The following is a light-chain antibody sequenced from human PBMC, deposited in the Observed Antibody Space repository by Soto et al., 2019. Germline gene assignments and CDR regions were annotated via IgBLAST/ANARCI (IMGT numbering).Light chain of an antibody. J-gene: IGLJ2*01. Sequence: QAVVTQPPSVSGTPGQRVTISCSGSTSNIGNHPVNWYQQLPGTAPKLLIYKNFERPSGVPDRFSGSKSGTSASLAISGLQSDDEADYHCTAWDDSLDGVIFGGGTKLTVL. CDR2: KNF. CDR1: TSNIGNHP. V-gene: IGLV1-44*01. CDR3: TAWDDSLDGVI.